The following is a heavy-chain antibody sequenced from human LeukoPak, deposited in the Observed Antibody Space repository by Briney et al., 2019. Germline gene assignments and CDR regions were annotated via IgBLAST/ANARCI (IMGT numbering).Heavy chain of an antibody. CDR3: AKGAHDYGDYIDY. V-gene: IGHV3-74*01. D-gene: IGHD4-17*01. Sequence: GGSLRLSCAASGFTFSSSWMYWVRQAPGKGLVWVSRINSDESITTYADSVKGRFTISRDNAKNTLYLQMNSLRAEDTAVYYCAKGAHDYGDYIDYWGQGTLVTVSS. CDR2: INSDESIT. CDR1: GFTFSSSW. J-gene: IGHJ4*02.